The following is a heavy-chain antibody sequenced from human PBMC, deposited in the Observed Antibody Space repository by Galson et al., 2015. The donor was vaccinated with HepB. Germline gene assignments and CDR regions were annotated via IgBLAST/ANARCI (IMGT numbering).Heavy chain of an antibody. Sequence: QSGAEVKKPGESLRISCKGSGYSFTSYWISWVRQMPGKGLEWMGRIDPSDSYTNYSPSFQGHVTISADKSISTAYLQWSSLKASDTAMYYCARQHMQWLDGGNWFDPWGQGTLVTVSP. D-gene: IGHD6-19*01. CDR3: ARQHMQWLDGGNWFDP. J-gene: IGHJ5*02. V-gene: IGHV5-10-1*01. CDR1: GYSFTSYW. CDR2: IDPSDSYT.